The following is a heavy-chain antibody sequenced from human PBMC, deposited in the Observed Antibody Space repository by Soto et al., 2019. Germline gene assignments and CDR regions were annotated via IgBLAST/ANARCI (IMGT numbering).Heavy chain of an antibody. V-gene: IGHV1-69*01. Sequence: QVQLVQSGAEVKKPGSSVKVSCKASGGTFSSYAISWVRQAPGQGLEWMGGIIPIFGTANYAQKFQGRVTITADESTSTAYMELSSLRSEDTAVYYCAREMGGVVAATPHYYYYGMDVWVQGTTVTVSS. CDR1: GGTFSSYA. CDR2: IIPIFGTA. CDR3: AREMGGVVAATPHYYYYGMDV. D-gene: IGHD2-15*01. J-gene: IGHJ6*02.